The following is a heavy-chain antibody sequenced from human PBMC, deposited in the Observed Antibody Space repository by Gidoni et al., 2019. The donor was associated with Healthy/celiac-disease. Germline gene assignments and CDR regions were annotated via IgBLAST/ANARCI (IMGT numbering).Heavy chain of an antibody. D-gene: IGHD6-13*01. J-gene: IGHJ6*02. CDR3: TRDGYSSSWLGDYYYYGMDV. CDR2: IRSKAYGGTT. Sequence: EVQLVESGGGLVQPGRSLRLSCTASGFTFGDYAMSWVRQAPGKGLEWVGFIRSKAYGGTTEYAASVKGRFTISRDDSKSIAYLQMNSLKTEDTAVYYCTRDGYSSSWLGDYYYYGMDVWGQGTTVTVSS. CDR1: GFTFGDYA. V-gene: IGHV3-49*04.